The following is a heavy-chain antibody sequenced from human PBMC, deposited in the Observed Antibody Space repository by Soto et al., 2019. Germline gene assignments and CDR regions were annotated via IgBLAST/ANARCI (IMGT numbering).Heavy chain of an antibody. Sequence: GASVKVSCKSSGYTFTNYYIHWVRQAPGQGLEWMGIINPFGATTSYTQKFQGRVTLTSDTSTTTVYMELSSLRSEDTAVYFCARGGSWHYFDYWGEGTPVTVSS. CDR3: ARGGSWHYFDY. CDR1: GYTFTNYY. CDR2: INPFGATT. J-gene: IGHJ4*02. V-gene: IGHV1-46*03. D-gene: IGHD6-13*01.